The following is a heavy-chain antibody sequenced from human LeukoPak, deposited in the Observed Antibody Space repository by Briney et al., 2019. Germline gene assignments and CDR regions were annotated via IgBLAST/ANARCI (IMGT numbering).Heavy chain of an antibody. V-gene: IGHV4-39*01. Sequence: SETLSLTCVVSGGSINTFDYYGGWIRQPPGKGLEWIGSIYHSGRTYYNPSLKSRVTISVETSRNQISLKVYSVTAADTAVYYCVKSRSSSYYYFDSWGQGTLVAVSS. J-gene: IGHJ4*02. CDR2: IYHSGRT. CDR3: VKSRSSSYYYFDS. CDR1: GGSINTFDYY. D-gene: IGHD6-13*01.